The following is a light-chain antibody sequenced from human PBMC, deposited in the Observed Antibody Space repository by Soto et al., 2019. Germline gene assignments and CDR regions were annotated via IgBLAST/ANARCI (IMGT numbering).Light chain of an antibody. J-gene: IGLJ1*01. Sequence: QSVLTQPASVSGSPGQSITISCTGTSSDVGGYDYVSWYQQLPGKAPKLLIYDVNNRPSGVSHRFSGSKSGNTASLTISGLQCEDEADYYCRSYTGSSTFVFGTGTKLTVL. CDR2: DVN. V-gene: IGLV2-14*01. CDR3: RSYTGSSTFV. CDR1: SSDVGGYDY.